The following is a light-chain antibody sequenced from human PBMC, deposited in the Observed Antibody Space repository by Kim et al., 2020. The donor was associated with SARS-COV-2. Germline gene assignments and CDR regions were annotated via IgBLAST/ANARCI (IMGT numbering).Light chain of an antibody. V-gene: IGKV3D-20*01. CDR3: QQYGSSPFT. CDR1: QSVSTNY. J-gene: IGKJ3*01. CDR2: DAT. Sequence: SAGERTTLSCGASQSVSTNYLAWYQQKPGLAPRLLIYDATSRATGIPDRFSGSGSGTDFTLTISRLEPEDVAVYYCQQYGSSPFTFGPGTKVDIK.